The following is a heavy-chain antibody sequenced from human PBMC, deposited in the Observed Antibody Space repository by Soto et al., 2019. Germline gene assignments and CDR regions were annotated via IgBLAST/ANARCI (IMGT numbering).Heavy chain of an antibody. Sequence: QVQLQESGPGLVKPSETLSLTCTVSGGSISSYYWSWIRQPPGKGLEWIGYIYYSGSTNYNPSLNSRVTISVDTSKNQFSLKLSSVTAAVTAVYYCARLWGWFGDYWGQGTLVTVSS. V-gene: IGHV4-59*08. CDR1: GGSISSYY. CDR2: IYYSGST. J-gene: IGHJ4*02. D-gene: IGHD3-10*01. CDR3: ARLWGWFGDY.